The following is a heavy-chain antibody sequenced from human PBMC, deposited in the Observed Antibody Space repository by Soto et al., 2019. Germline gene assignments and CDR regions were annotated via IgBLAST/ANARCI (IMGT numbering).Heavy chain of an antibody. CDR2: ISVSDAFI. J-gene: IGHJ4*02. CDR1: GFNVGAFA. Sequence: GGSLRLSCAASGFNVGAFAVNWVRQAPGKGLEWVSGISVSDAFIYYADSVRGRFSISRDASENILYLQMNSLRVDDTALYYCTRETVAGITGLDYWGPGTLVTV. D-gene: IGHD1-20*01. CDR3: TRETVAGITGLDY. V-gene: IGHV3-23*01.